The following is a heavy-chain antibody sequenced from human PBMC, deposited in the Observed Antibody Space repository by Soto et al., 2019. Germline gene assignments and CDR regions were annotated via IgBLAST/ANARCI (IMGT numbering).Heavy chain of an antibody. CDR3: ARGCSITIFGVVTAQCSNGMDV. CDR2: INPSGGST. CDR1: GYTFTSYY. D-gene: IGHD3-3*01. J-gene: IGHJ6*02. V-gene: IGHV1-46*01. Sequence: ASVKVSCKASGYTFTSYYMHWVRQAPGQGLEWMGIINPSGGSTSYAQKFQGRVTMTRDTSTSTVYMELSSLRSEDTAVYYCARGCSITIFGVVTAQCSNGMDVWGQGTTVTVSS.